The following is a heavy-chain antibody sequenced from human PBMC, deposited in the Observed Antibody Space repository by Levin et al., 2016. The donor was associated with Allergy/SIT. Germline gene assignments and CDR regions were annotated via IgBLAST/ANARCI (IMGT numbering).Heavy chain of an antibody. J-gene: IGHJ3*02. CDR1: GFTFSSYS. D-gene: IGHD2-21*02. Sequence: GGSLRLSCAASGFTFSSYSMNWVRQAPGKGLEWVSSISSSSSYIYYADSVKGRFTISRDNAKNSLYLQMNSLRAEDTAVYYCARVAYCGGDCYSGAFDIWGQGTMVTVSS. V-gene: IGHV3-21*01. CDR2: ISSSSSYI. CDR3: ARVAYCGGDCYSGAFDI.